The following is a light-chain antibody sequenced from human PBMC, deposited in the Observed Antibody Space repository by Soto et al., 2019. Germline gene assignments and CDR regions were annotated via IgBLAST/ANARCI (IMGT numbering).Light chain of an antibody. CDR3: MQALQTPRLT. Sequence: DIVMTQSPLSLPVTPGEPASISCRSSQSLLHSNGYNYLDWYLQKPGQSPQLLIYLGSNRASGVPDRFSGSGSGTDFTLQISRVEAEDVGVYYCMQALQTPRLTFGGGTKVEIK. CDR2: LGS. CDR1: QSLLHSNGYNY. J-gene: IGKJ4*01. V-gene: IGKV2-28*01.